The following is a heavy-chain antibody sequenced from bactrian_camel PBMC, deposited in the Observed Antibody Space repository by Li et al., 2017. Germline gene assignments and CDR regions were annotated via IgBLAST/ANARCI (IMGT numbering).Heavy chain of an antibody. CDR1: DHSYTTNC. V-gene: IGHV3S1*01. Sequence: HVQLVESGGGSVQAGGSLRLSCTATDHSYTTNCMGWFRQSPGKQREGVAAVVAGGGITYYADSVQGRFTISRDSAKNAMYLQMNNLKPEDTAVYYCAARLWGCDSLPRSTAGFEWWGQGTQVTVS. D-gene: IGHD5*01. CDR3: AARLWGCDSLPRSTAGFEW. CDR2: VVAGGGIT. J-gene: IGHJ4*01.